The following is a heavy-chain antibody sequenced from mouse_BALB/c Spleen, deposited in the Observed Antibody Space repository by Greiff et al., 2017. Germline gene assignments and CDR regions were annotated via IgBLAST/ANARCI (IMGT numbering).Heavy chain of an antibody. CDR1: GFTFSSYA. J-gene: IGHJ2*01. V-gene: IGHV5-9-3*01. Sequence: DVKLVESGGGLVKPGGSLKLSCAASGFTFSSYAMSWVRQTPEKRLEWVATISSGGSYTYYPDSVKGRFTISRDNAKNTLYLQMSSLRSEDTAMYYCARQGITTASPFDYWGQGTTLTVSS. D-gene: IGHD1-2*01. CDR2: ISSGGSYT. CDR3: ARQGITTASPFDY.